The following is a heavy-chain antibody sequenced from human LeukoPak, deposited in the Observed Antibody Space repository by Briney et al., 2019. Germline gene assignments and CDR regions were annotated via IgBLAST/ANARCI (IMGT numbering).Heavy chain of an antibody. CDR2: ISGSGGST. J-gene: IGHJ4*02. CDR3: AKGLGYSYGSPLDY. Sequence: GGSLRLSCAASGFTFSSYAMSWVRQAPGKGLEWVSAISGSGGSTYYADSVKGRFTTSRDNSKNTLYLQMNSLRAEDTAVYYCAKGLGYSYGSPLDYWGQGTLVTVSS. D-gene: IGHD5-18*01. CDR1: GFTFSSYA. V-gene: IGHV3-23*01.